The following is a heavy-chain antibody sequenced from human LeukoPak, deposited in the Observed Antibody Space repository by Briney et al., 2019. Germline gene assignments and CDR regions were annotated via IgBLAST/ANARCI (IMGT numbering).Heavy chain of an antibody. CDR3: AKLGSGDYGDYGDAFDI. CDR2: ISISGDTT. D-gene: IGHD4-17*01. V-gene: IGHV3-23*01. Sequence: GGSLRLSCGASGFTFSSHAMTWVRQAPGKGLEWVSAISISGDTTYYADAVKGRFTISRDNSKNTLYLQMNSLRAEDTAVYYCAKLGSGDYGDYGDAFDIWGQGTMVTVSS. J-gene: IGHJ3*02. CDR1: GFTFSSHA.